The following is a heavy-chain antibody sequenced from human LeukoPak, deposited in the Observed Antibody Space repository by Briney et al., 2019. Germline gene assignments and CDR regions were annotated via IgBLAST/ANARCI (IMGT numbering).Heavy chain of an antibody. V-gene: IGHV3-7*01. CDR2: INQDGSEK. CDR1: GLTFSNYW. CDR3: ARGSDSSGP. J-gene: IGHJ6*04. D-gene: IGHD6-19*01. Sequence: GGSLRLSCAASGLTFSNYWMSWVRQAPGKGLEWVANINQDGSEKNYVDSVKGRFTISRDNAKNSLYLQMNSLRGEDTAVYYCARGSDSSGPWGKGTTVTISS.